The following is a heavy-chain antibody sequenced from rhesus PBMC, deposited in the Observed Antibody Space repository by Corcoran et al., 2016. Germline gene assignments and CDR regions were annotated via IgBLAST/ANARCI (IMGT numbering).Heavy chain of an antibody. D-gene: IGHD6-31*01. CDR1: GFSLSTSGMG. Sequence: QVTLKESGPALVKPTQTLTLTCTFSGFSLSTSGMGVGWIRQPPGKALEWLASMYWDDEKYYRTALKSRLPISKDTSKTQVVLTMTNMDPVDTATYYCARGGWRYYFDYWGQGVLVTVSS. CDR3: ARGGWRYYFDY. CDR2: MYWDDEK. J-gene: IGHJ4*01. V-gene: IGHV2S1*01.